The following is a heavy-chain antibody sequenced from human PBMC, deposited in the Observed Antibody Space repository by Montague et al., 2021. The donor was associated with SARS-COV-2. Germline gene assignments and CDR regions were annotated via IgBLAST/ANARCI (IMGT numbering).Heavy chain of an antibody. CDR1: GASISSGGYS. J-gene: IGHJ6*02. CDR3: ARGSMVRGGKVYYGVDV. Sequence: TLSLTCAVSGASISSGGYSWSWIRQPPGKGLEWIGYIYHSGSTYYNPSLKSRVTISLDSSKNQFSLNLTSVTAADTAVYYCARGSMVRGGKVYYGVDVWGQGTTVTVSS. V-gene: IGHV4-30-2*01. CDR2: IYHSGST. D-gene: IGHD3-10*01.